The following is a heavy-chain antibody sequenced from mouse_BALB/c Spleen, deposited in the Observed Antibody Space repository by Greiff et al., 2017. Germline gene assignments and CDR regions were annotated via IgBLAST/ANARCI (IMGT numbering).Heavy chain of an antibody. CDR1: GFTFSSYT. CDR3: TRDGNYGNYFDY. CDR2: ISSGGSYT. D-gene: IGHD2-1*01. V-gene: IGHV5-6-4*01. J-gene: IGHJ2*01. Sequence: EVQLVESGGGLVKPGGSLKLSCAASGFTFSSYTMSWVRQTPEKRLEWVATISSGGSYTYYPDSVKGRFTISRDNPKNTLYLQMSSLKSEDTAMYYCTRDGNYGNYFDYWGQGTTLTVSS.